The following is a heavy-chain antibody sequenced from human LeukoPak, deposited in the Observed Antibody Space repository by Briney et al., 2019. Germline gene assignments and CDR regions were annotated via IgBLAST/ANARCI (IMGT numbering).Heavy chain of an antibody. CDR3: ARGGVVVVAATENWFDP. J-gene: IGHJ5*02. Sequence: SETLSLTCAVYGGSFSGYYWSWIRQPPGKGLEWIGEINHSGSTNYNPSLKSRVTISVDTSKNQFSLKLSSVTAADTAVYYCARGGVVVVAATENWFDPWGQGTLVTVSS. CDR1: GGSFSGYY. CDR2: INHSGST. V-gene: IGHV4-34*01. D-gene: IGHD2-15*01.